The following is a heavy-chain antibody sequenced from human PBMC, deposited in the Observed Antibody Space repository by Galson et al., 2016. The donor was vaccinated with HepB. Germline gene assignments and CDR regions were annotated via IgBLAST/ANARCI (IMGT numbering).Heavy chain of an antibody. CDR1: GYTFTSYG. D-gene: IGHD3-10*01. J-gene: IGHJ4*02. V-gene: IGHV1-18*04. CDR2: ISAYNGNT. Sequence: QSGAEVKEPGASVKVSCKASGYTFTSYGISWVRQAPGQGLEWMGWISAYNGNTNYAQKFQGRVTMTTDTSTSTVYMELRSLRADDTAVYYCVRAATSMDTGEDYYWGQGFLVTVSS. CDR3: VRAATSMDTGEDYY.